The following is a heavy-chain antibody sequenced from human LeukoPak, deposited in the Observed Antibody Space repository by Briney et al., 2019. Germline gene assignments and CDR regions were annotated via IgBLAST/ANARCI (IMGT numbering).Heavy chain of an antibody. Sequence: SETLSLTCSVSGGSVSSGGFLWSWIRQPPGKGLEWIGYIYQSGDAHYHPSLKSRVTISLDSSKNQFSLQLTSVTAADTAVYYCARSPAYYDILTGYSQANYFDYWGQGTLVTVSS. CDR1: GGSVSSGGFL. V-gene: IGHV4-30-2*01. J-gene: IGHJ4*02. CDR3: ARSPAYYDILTGYSQANYFDY. D-gene: IGHD3-9*01. CDR2: IYQSGDA.